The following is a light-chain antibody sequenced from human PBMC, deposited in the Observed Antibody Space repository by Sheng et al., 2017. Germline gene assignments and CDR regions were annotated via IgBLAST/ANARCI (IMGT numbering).Light chain of an antibody. V-gene: IGKV3-11*01. CDR1: QSVGSY. CDR2: DAS. Sequence: EIVLTQSPATLSLSPGERATLSCRASQSVGSYLAWYQQKPGQAPRLLIFDASNRVTGIPARFSGSGSGTDFTLTISSLQSEDFAVYYCQQYNNWPLTFGGGTKVEIK. J-gene: IGKJ4*01. CDR3: QQYNNWPLT.